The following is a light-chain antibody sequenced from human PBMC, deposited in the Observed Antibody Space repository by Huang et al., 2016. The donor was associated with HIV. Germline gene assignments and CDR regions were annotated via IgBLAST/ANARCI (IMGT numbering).Light chain of an antibody. CDR1: QSLLYRSNNKNH. V-gene: IGKV4-1*01. Sequence: DIVLTQSPHSLAVSLGERATINCKSSQSLLYRSNNKNHLVWYQQKQGQPPKLLMYWASTRESGVPDRFSASGSGTDFTLTISSLQAEDVAVYYCQQYYTVPWTFGQGTKVEI. CDR3: QQYYTVPWT. CDR2: WAS. J-gene: IGKJ1*01.